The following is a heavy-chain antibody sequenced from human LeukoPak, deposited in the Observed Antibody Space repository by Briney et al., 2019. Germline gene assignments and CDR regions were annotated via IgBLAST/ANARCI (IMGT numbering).Heavy chain of an antibody. J-gene: IGHJ4*02. Sequence: PGGSLRLSCAASGFTFSSYSMNWVRQAPGKGLEWVSSISSSSSYIYYADSVKGRFTISRDNAKNSLYLQMNSPRAEDTAVYYCARDVYSGSTSSDYWGQETLVTVSS. D-gene: IGHD5-12*01. CDR2: ISSSSSYI. V-gene: IGHV3-21*01. CDR3: ARDVYSGSTSSDY. CDR1: GFTFSSYS.